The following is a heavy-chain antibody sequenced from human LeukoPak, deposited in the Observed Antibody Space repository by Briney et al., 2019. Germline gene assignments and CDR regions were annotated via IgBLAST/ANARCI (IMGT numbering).Heavy chain of an antibody. CDR3: ARDNYYGSGSYGFESY. D-gene: IGHD3-10*01. V-gene: IGHV3-7*01. Sequence: GGSLRLSCAASGFTFSSHWMSWVRQAPGKGLEWVASVKQDVGEKYYVDSVKGRFTISRDNAKNSLYLQMNSLRAEDTAVYYCARDNYYGSGSYGFESYWGQGTLVTVSS. J-gene: IGHJ4*02. CDR2: VKQDVGEK. CDR1: GFTFSSHW.